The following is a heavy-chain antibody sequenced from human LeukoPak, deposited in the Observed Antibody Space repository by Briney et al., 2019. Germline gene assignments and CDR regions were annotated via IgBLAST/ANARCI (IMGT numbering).Heavy chain of an antibody. J-gene: IGHJ3*02. D-gene: IGHD1-26*01. V-gene: IGHV3-53*01. CDR1: GFTVSSNY. CDR2: IRSDGST. Sequence: GGSLRLSCTASGFTVSSNYMRWVRQAPGKGLEWVSDIRSDGSTNHADSVKGRFTISRDNPKNTLYLQMNNQRAEDTAMYYCAREMYSGMYNDAFDIWGQGTKVTVSS. CDR3: AREMYSGMYNDAFDI.